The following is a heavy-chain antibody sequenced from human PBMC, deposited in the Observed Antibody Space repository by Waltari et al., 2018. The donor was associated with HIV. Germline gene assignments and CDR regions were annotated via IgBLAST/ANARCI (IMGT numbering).Heavy chain of an antibody. Sequence: VQLVESGGGLVRPGVSLHLSCVAYGFNFTYSFLAWIRHSSGRGLEWMSHIGPSGRPLNYADSLKGRISISSDKSQKSVVLQMDSLRADDSAIYFCVRPAKDGSGHYPTLWYFDVWGRGTLVTVSS. CDR3: VRPAKDGSGHYPTLWYFDV. J-gene: IGHJ2*01. CDR2: IGPSGRPL. D-gene: IGHD2-15*01. V-gene: IGHV3-11*04. CDR1: GFNFTYSF.